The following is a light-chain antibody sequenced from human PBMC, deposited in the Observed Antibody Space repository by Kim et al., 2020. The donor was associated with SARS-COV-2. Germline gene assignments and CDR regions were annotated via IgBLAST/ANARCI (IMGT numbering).Light chain of an antibody. J-gene: IGLJ2*01. CDR2: QDS. CDR3: QAWDSSTFVV. V-gene: IGLV3-1*01. Sequence: SYELTQPPSVSVSPGQTASITCPGDKLGDKYACWYQQKPGQSPVLIIYQDSKRPSGIPERFSGSNSGNTATLNISGTQAMDEADYYWQAWDSSTFVVLGGGTQLSVL. CDR1: KLGDKY.